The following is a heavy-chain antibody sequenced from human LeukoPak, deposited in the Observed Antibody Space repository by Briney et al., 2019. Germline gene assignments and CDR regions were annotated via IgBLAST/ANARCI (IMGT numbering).Heavy chain of an antibody. V-gene: IGHV3-7*01. CDR3: ARVNLGATFDY. J-gene: IGHJ4*02. CDR2: IKPDESEK. CDR1: GFTFSSYW. Sequence: GGSLRLSCAASGFTFSSYWMTWVRQAPGKGLEWVANIKPDESEKYYVDSVKDRFTISRDNAKNSLYLQMNSLRAEDTAVYYCARVNLGATFDYWGQGTLVTVSS. D-gene: IGHD1-26*01.